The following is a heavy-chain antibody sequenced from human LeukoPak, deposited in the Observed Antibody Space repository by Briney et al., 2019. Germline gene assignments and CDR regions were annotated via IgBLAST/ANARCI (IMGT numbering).Heavy chain of an antibody. D-gene: IGHD3-3*01. V-gene: IGHV3-23*01. CDR1: GFTFSSYA. Sequence: GGSLRLSCAASGFTFSSYAMSWVRQAPGKGLEWVSAISGSGGSTYYADSVKGRFTISRDNSKSTLYLQMNSLRAEDTAVYYCAKDPDLYDFWSGYNFDYWGQGTLVTVSS. CDR2: ISGSGGST. CDR3: AKDPDLYDFWSGYNFDY. J-gene: IGHJ4*02.